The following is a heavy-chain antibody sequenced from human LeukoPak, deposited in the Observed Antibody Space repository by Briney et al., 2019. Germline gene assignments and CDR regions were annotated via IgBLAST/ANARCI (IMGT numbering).Heavy chain of an antibody. Sequence: PGGSLRLSCAASGFIFSNHAMHWVRQAPGKGLEYVSTISSNAYSTYYANSVKGRFTISRDNSKNTLYLQTGSLRAEDMAVYYCARGRYYDTSGYPSFDYWGQGTLVTVSS. D-gene: IGHD3-22*01. CDR3: ARGRYYDTSGYPSFDY. V-gene: IGHV3-64*01. CDR2: ISSNAYST. CDR1: GFIFSNHA. J-gene: IGHJ4*02.